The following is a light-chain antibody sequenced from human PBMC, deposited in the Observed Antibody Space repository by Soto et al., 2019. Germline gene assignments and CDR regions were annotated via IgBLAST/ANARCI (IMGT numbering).Light chain of an antibody. J-gene: IGKJ5*01. CDR2: EAS. V-gene: IGKV1-9*01. CDR3: QQLYTLPFT. Sequence: IETTQSPTLRSASVGDRVTSRVRASHDISTYLAWYQQKPGKAPKLMIYEASTLQSGVPSRFSGSGSGTEFTLTISGLLPEDFATYHCQQLYTLPFTFGQGTRLEIK. CDR1: HDISTY.